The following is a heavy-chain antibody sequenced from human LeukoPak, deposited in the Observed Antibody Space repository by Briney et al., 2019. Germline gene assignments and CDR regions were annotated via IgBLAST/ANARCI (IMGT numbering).Heavy chain of an antibody. Sequence: PGGSLRLSCAASGFTFSSYWMSWVRQAPGKGLEWVANIKQDGSEKYYVDSVKGRFTISRDNAKNSLYLRMNSLRAEDTAVYYCARTGLWYYDPLGAFDIWGQGTMVTVSS. V-gene: IGHV3-7*01. D-gene: IGHD3-22*01. J-gene: IGHJ3*02. CDR2: IKQDGSEK. CDR3: ARTGLWYYDPLGAFDI. CDR1: GFTFSSYW.